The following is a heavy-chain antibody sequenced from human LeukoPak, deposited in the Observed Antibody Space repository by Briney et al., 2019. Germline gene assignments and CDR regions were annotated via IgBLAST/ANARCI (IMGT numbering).Heavy chain of an antibody. D-gene: IGHD4-17*01. Sequence: PGGSLRLSCAASGFTFSDYALNWVRQAPGKGLEWVSFITTSGGASYYADSVKGRFTVSRDNSKNTLFPQMSGLRAEDTAVYYCAKGTAVTTFFDSWGQGALVAVSS. CDR1: GFTFSDYA. CDR2: ITTSGGAS. J-gene: IGHJ4*02. CDR3: AKGTAVTTFFDS. V-gene: IGHV3-23*01.